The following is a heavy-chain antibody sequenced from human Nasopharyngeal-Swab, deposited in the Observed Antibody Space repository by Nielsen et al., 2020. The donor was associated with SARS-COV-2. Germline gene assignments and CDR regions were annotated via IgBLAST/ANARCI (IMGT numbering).Heavy chain of an antibody. CDR1: GFTFDDYA. V-gene: IGHV3-9*01. CDR2: ISWNSGSI. D-gene: IGHD3-22*01. CDR3: AKDYYDSSGYFDY. Sequence: SLKISCAASGFTFDDYAMHWVRQAPGKGLEWVSGISWNSGSIGYADSVKGRFTISRDIAKNSLYLQMNSLRAEDTALYYCAKDYYDSSGYFDYWGQGTLVTVSS. J-gene: IGHJ4*02.